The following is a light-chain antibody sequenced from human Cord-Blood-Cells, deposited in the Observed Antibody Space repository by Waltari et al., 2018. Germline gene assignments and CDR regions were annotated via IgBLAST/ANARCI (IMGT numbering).Light chain of an antibody. J-gene: IGKJ1*01. CDR3: MEALQTPT. CDR2: LGS. Sequence: DIVMTQSPLPLPVTPGEPASISCRSSQSLLHSNGYNYLDWYLQKPGQSPQLLIYLGSNRASGVADRFSGSGSGTDFTLKISRVEAEDVGVYYCMEALQTPTFGQGTKVEIK. V-gene: IGKV2-28*01. CDR1: QSLLHSNGYNY.